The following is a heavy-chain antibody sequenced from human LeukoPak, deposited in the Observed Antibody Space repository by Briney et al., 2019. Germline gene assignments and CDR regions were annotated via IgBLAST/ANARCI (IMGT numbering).Heavy chain of an antibody. CDR3: ATARRFGELSIYGLNV. V-gene: IGHV5-10-1*01. Sequence: GESLKISCQASGYSFATYWINWVRQMPGKGLEWMGRIDPSDSYNNYSPSFQGYVTISVDRSSTTAYLQWSSLKASDTATYYCATARRFGELSIYGLNVWGRGTTVTVSS. CDR1: GYSFATYW. J-gene: IGHJ6*04. CDR2: IDPSDSYN. D-gene: IGHD3-10*01.